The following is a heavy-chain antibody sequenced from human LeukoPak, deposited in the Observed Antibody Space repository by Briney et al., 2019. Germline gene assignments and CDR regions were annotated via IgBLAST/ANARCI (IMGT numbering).Heavy chain of an antibody. CDR2: IKQDGSEK. Sequence: PGGSLRLSCAASGFTFSSYWMSWVRQAPGKGREWVANIKQDGSEKYYVDSVKGRFTISRDNAKNSLYLQMNSLRAEDTAVYYCARSVPLPTVVTPPLDYWGQGTLVTVSS. CDR1: GFTFSSYW. V-gene: IGHV3-7*01. J-gene: IGHJ4*02. D-gene: IGHD4-23*01. CDR3: ARSVPLPTVVTPPLDY.